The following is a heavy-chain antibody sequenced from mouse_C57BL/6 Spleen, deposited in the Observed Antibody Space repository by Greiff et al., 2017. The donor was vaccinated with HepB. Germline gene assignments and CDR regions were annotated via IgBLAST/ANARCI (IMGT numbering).Heavy chain of an antibody. CDR2: IDPETGGT. CDR3: TSLITTVVATGENY. J-gene: IGHJ2*01. V-gene: IGHV1-15*01. CDR1: GYTFTDYE. Sequence: QVQLTESGAELVRPGASVTLSCKASGYTFTDYEMHWVKQTPVHGLEWIGAIDPETGGTAYNQKFKGKAILTADKSSCTAYMELRSLTSEDSAVYYCTSLITTVVATGENYGGQGTTLTVSS. D-gene: IGHD1-1*01.